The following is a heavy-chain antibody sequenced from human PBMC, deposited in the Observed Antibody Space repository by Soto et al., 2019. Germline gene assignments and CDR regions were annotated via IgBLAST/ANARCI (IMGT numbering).Heavy chain of an antibody. CDR2: IWYDGSNR. CDR1: GFTISTHG. CDR3: AAATTWNFHFHY. V-gene: IGHV3-33*01. J-gene: IGHJ4*02. D-gene: IGHD1-7*01. Sequence: QVQLVESGGGVVQPGTSLRLSCAASGFTISTHGMHWVRQAPGKGLEWVANIWYDGSNRFYADSVKGRFTISKDNSKNPLYLQMSSLRAEDTAVYYCAAATTWNFHFHYWGQGTQVNVSS.